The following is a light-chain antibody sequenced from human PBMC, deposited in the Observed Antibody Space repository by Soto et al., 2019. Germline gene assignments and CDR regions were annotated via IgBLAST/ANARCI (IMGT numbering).Light chain of an antibody. CDR1: QSISGW. CDR2: DVS. J-gene: IGKJ1*01. V-gene: IGKV1-5*01. Sequence: DIKMTPPPSTLPASVDDRVTITHLASQSISGWLAWYQQKPGKAPKLLIYDVSSLESGVPSRFSGSGSGTEFTLAISSLQPDDFATYYCQQYNSYPWTFGQGTKVDNK. CDR3: QQYNSYPWT.